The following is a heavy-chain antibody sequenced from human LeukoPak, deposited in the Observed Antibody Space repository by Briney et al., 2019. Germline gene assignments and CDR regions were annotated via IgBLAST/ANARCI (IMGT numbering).Heavy chain of an antibody. CDR3: ARAGGVKTAALDLDY. Sequence: TSETLSLTCTVSGGSISSYYWSWIRQPPGKGLEWIGYIFYSGSTTYNPSLKSRVSISVDTPKNQVSLRLTSVTAADTAVYYCARAGGVKTAALDLDYWGQGTLVTVSS. CDR1: GGSISSYY. V-gene: IGHV4-59*01. D-gene: IGHD6-25*01. CDR2: IFYSGST. J-gene: IGHJ4*02.